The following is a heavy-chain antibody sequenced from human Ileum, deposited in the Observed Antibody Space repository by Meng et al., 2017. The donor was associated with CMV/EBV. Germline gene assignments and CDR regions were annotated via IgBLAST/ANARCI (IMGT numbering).Heavy chain of an antibody. CDR2: ISYDSVHK. J-gene: IGHJ4*02. CDR1: GFPFKDYA. V-gene: IGHV3-30-3*01. Sequence: GGSLRLFCAASGFPFKDYALHWVRQAPGKGLEWLSVISYDSVHKSYLQSVKGRFTISRDNSKNTLYLQMNSLRDEDTAVYYCATDGDYCTDGTCYFNYWGQGTLVTVSS. D-gene: IGHD2-8*02. CDR3: ATDGDYCTDGTCYFNY.